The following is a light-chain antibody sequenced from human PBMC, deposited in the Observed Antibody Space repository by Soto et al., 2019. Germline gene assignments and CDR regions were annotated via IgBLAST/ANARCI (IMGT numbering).Light chain of an antibody. J-gene: IGKJ4*01. Sequence: DIAMTQSPDSLAVSLGERATINCKSSQSVLYSSNNKNYLAWYQQKPGQPPKLLIYWASTRESGVPDRFSGSGSGTDFTLTISSLQAEDVAVYYCQQYYSTPQTFGGGTKVDIK. CDR3: QQYYSTPQT. CDR1: QSVLYSSNNKNY. V-gene: IGKV4-1*01. CDR2: WAS.